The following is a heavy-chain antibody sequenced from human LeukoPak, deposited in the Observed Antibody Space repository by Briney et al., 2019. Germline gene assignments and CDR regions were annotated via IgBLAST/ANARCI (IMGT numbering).Heavy chain of an antibody. Sequence: ASVKVSCKASGYTFTGYYMHWVRQAPGQGLEWMGWINPNSGGTNYAQKFQGRVTMTRDTSISTAYMELRSLRSDDTAVYYCARDRGVRGVNGYWGQGTLVTVSS. CDR3: ARDRGVRGVNGY. CDR2: INPNSGGT. CDR1: GYTFTGYY. J-gene: IGHJ4*02. D-gene: IGHD3-10*01. V-gene: IGHV1-2*02.